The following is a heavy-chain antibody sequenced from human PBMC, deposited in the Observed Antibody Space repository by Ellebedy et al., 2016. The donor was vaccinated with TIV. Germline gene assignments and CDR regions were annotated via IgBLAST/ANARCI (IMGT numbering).Heavy chain of an antibody. CDR1: GFTFSSYG. D-gene: IGHD5-18*01. CDR3: ARANTAMVRRNHMDV. J-gene: IGHJ6*02. CDR2: ISGSDEST. Sequence: GESLKISCAASGFTFSSYGMSWVRQAPGKGLEWVSGISGSDESTHNADSVQGRFTISRDNSKNTLYLQMNSLRAEDTAVYYCARANTAMVRRNHMDVWGQGTTVTVSS. V-gene: IGHV3-23*01.